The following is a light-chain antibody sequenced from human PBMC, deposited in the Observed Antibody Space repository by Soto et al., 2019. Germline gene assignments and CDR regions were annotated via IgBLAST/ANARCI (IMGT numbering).Light chain of an antibody. Sequence: QSVLTQPASVSGSPGQSITISCTGTNNDVGAYPYVSWYQQHPGTAPKLIIYEVTNRPSGISDRFSGSKSGNSASLTISGRQAEDESDYYCSSFATSGTTVIFGGATKLTVL. CDR1: NNDVGAYPY. CDR3: SSFATSGTTVI. J-gene: IGLJ2*01. CDR2: EVT. V-gene: IGLV2-14*01.